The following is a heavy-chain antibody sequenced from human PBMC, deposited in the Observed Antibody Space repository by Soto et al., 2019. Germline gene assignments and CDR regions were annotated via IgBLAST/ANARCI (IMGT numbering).Heavy chain of an antibody. CDR2: VSRGGST. CDR1: GFTFTSYA. V-gene: IGHV3-23*01. Sequence: GGSLRLSCAASGFTFTSYAMGWVRQAPGKGLECVSVVSRGGSTHYADSVTGRFIVSRDNSKNTVSLQMNSLRADDTAVYHCAKRRGAGGHFDYWGQGALVTVSS. D-gene: IGHD2-15*01. J-gene: IGHJ4*02. CDR3: AKRRGAGGHFDY.